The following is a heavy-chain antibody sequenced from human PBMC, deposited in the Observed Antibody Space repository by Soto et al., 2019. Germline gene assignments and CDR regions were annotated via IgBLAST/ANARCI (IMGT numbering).Heavy chain of an antibody. CDR3: VRDRAYSGYDN. Sequence: EVQLLESGGGLVQPGGSLRLSCAASGFTFSNYRMHWVRQAPGKGLVWVSRINTDGSDTSYADSVKGRFTISRDNAKNTLYVQMNSLRAEDTAVYYCVRDRAYSGYDNWGQGTLVTVSS. CDR2: INTDGSDT. CDR1: GFTFSNYR. J-gene: IGHJ4*02. D-gene: IGHD5-12*01. V-gene: IGHV3-74*01.